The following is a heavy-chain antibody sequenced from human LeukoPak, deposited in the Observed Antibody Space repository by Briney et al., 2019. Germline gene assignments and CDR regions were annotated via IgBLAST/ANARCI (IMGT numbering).Heavy chain of an antibody. CDR3: SRFYSSGWASGAFDI. Sequence: GGSLRLSCTTSGFAFSDYAVSWVRQAPGKGLEWIGFIRNKANGGTTEYAASVKGRFTISRDDSKTIAHLQMSSLKTEDTAVYYCSRFYSSGWASGAFDIWGQGTMVTVSS. CDR2: IRNKANGGTT. CDR1: GFAFSDYA. J-gene: IGHJ3*02. V-gene: IGHV3-49*04. D-gene: IGHD3-22*01.